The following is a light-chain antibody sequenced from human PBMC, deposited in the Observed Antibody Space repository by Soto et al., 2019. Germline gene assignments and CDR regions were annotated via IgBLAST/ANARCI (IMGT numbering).Light chain of an antibody. CDR2: ASS. J-gene: IGKJ4*01. CDR3: QQYYIYPPT. V-gene: IGKV1-8*01. Sequence: AIRMTQSPSSFSASTGDRVTITSRASQSIGTYLAWYQQIPGRAPKLLIFASSTLQRGVPSRFSGSGSGTDFTLTISCLQSEDFATYYCQQYYIYPPTFGGGTKVDIK. CDR1: QSIGTY.